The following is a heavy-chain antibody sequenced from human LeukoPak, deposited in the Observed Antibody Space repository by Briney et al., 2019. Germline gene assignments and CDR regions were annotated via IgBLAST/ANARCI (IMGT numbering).Heavy chain of an antibody. CDR2: IYYSGST. D-gene: IGHD7-27*01. V-gene: IGHV4-59*01. CDR3: ARALNWGSAFDI. Sequence: SETLSLTCTVSGGSISSYYWSWIRQPPGKGLEWIGYIYYSGSTNYNPSLKSRVTISVDTSKNQFSLKLSSVTAADTAVYYCARALNWGSAFDIWGQGTMVTVSS. J-gene: IGHJ3*02. CDR1: GGSISSYY.